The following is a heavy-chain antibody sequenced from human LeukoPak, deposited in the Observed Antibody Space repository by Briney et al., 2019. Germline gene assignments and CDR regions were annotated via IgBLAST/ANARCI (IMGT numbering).Heavy chain of an antibody. D-gene: IGHD5-18*01. V-gene: IGHV1-69*04. CDR3: ARAGYSYGNYYFDY. Sequence: ASVKVSCKASGGTFSSCAISWVRQAPGQGLEWMGRIIPILGIANYAQKFQGRVTITADKSTSTAYMELSSLRSEDTAVYYCARAGYSYGNYYFDYWGQGTLVTVSS. CDR2: IIPILGIA. CDR1: GGTFSSCA. J-gene: IGHJ4*02.